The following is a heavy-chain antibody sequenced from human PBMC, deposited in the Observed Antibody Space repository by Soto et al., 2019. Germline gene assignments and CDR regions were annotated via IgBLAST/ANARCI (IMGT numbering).Heavy chain of an antibody. CDR2: IKSKTDGGTT. CDR3: TTVASSLVGATSPYYYYYGMDV. Sequence: GGSLRLSCAASGFTFSNAWMNWVRQAPGKGLEWVGRIKSKTDGGTTDYAAPVKGRFTISRDDSKNTLYLQMNSLKTEDTAVYYCTTVASSLVGATSPYYYYYGMDVWGQGTTVTVSS. D-gene: IGHD1-26*01. V-gene: IGHV3-15*07. CDR1: GFTFSNAW. J-gene: IGHJ6*02.